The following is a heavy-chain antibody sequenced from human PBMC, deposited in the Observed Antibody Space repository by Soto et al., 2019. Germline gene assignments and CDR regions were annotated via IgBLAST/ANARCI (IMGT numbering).Heavy chain of an antibody. J-gene: IGHJ4*02. CDR1: GGTFSSYA. V-gene: IGHV1-2*02. D-gene: IGHD4-17*01. CDR2: INPNSGGT. Sequence: ASVKVSCKASGGTFSSYAISWVRQAPGQGLEWMGWINPNSGGTNYAQKFQGRVTMTRDTSISTAYMELSRLRSDDTAVNYCARPGPYGDFDYWGQGTLVTLSS. CDR3: ARPGPYGDFDY.